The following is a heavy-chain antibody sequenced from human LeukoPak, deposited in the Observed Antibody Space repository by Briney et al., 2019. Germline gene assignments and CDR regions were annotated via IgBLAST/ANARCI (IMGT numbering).Heavy chain of an antibody. CDR1: GFTFSSYE. CDR2: ISSSGSTI. V-gene: IGHV3-48*03. J-gene: IGHJ4*02. Sequence: PGGSLRLSCAASGFTFSSYEMNWVRQAPGKGLEWVSYISSSGSTIYYADSVKGRFTISRDNAKNSLYLQMNSLRAEDTAVYYCARDTAYDRSGVIDYWGQGTLVTVSS. CDR3: ARDTAYDRSGVIDY. D-gene: IGHD3-22*01.